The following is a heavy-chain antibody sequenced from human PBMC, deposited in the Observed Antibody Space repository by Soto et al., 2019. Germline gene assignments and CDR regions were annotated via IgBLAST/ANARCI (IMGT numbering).Heavy chain of an antibody. CDR3: ARTDYDSYGYGGGY. V-gene: IGHV1-69*02. CDR2: IIPILGIA. J-gene: IGHJ4*02. CDR1: GGTFSSYT. Sequence: QVQLVQSGAEVKKPGSSVKVSCKASGGTFSSYTISWVRQAPGQGLEWMGRIIPILGIANYAQKFQGRVTITEDKSTSTAYMELSSLRSEDTAVYYCARTDYDSYGYGGGYWGQGTLVTVSS. D-gene: IGHD5-18*01.